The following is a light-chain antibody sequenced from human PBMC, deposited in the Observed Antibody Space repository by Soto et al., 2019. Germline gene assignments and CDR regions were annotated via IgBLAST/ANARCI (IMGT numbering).Light chain of an antibody. CDR3: GSWDSSLSAYV. J-gene: IGLJ1*01. V-gene: IGLV1-51*01. CDR1: SSNIGNND. Sequence: QSVLTQPPSVSAAPGQKVTISCSGSSSNIGNNDVSWYQQLPGTAPKLLIYGNNKRPSGIPDRFSGSKSGTSATLGITGFQTGDEADYYCGSWDSSLSAYVFGTGTKVTVL. CDR2: GNN.